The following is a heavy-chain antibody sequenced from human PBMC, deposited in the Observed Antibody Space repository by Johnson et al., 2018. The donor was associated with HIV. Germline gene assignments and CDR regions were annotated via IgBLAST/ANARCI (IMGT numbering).Heavy chain of an antibody. J-gene: IGHJ3*02. V-gene: IGHV3-20*04. CDR3: ARDRGWGDAFDI. CDR1: GFTFDDYG. D-gene: IGHD3-10*01. Sequence: EVQLVESGGRVVRPGGSLRLSCLASGFTFDDYGMSWVRQAPGKGLELVSGIHWNGGSTGYAESVKGRFTISRDNAKNSLYLQMNILRAEDTALYYCARDRGWGDAFDIWGQGTMVTVSS. CDR2: IHWNGGST.